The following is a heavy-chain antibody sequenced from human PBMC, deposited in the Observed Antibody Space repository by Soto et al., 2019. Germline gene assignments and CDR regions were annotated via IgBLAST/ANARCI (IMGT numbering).Heavy chain of an antibody. CDR2: ISGSGGST. J-gene: IGHJ5*02. Sequence: QPGGSLRLSCAASGFTFSSYAMSWVRQAPGKGLEWASAISGSGGSTYYADSVKGRFTISRDNSKNTLYLQMNSLRAEDTAVYYCAKDRPVTIFGVVENWFDPWGQGTLVTVSS. V-gene: IGHV3-23*01. CDR1: GFTFSSYA. CDR3: AKDRPVTIFGVVENWFDP. D-gene: IGHD3-3*01.